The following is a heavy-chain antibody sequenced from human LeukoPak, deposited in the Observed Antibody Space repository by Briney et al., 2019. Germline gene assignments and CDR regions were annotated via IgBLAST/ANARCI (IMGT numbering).Heavy chain of an antibody. CDR2: IYYSGST. D-gene: IGHD6-6*01. CDR1: GGSLSSGDYY. V-gene: IGHV4-30-4*08. CDR3: ARESTGGSMAATSWCDP. Sequence: PSETLSLTRTVSGGSLSSGDYYCSWIRQPPGRGLEWIGYIYYSGSTYYNPSLKSRVTISVDTSKNQFSLKLSSVTAADTAVYYCARESTGGSMAATSWCDPWGQGTLVTVSS. J-gene: IGHJ5*02.